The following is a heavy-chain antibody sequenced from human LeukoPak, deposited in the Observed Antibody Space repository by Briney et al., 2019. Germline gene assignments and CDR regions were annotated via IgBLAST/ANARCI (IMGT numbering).Heavy chain of an antibody. Sequence: PGRSLRLSCAASGFIFSSHTMHWVRQAPGKGLEWVAVISYDGSDKYYADSVKGRFTISGDNSKNTLYLQMNSLTTEDTAVYYCARDQGYCSGGSCLYYFDYWGQGTLVTVSS. CDR3: ARDQGYCSGGSCLYYFDY. V-gene: IGHV3-30-3*01. CDR1: GFIFSSHT. CDR2: ISYDGSDK. J-gene: IGHJ4*02. D-gene: IGHD2-15*01.